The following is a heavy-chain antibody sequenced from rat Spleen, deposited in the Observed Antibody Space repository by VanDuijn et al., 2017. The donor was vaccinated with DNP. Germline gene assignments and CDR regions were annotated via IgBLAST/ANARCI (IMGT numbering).Heavy chain of an antibody. CDR3: ARCPLYYYSGYYFDY. CDR1: GYTLTSYY. J-gene: IGHJ2*01. V-gene: IGHV1-43*01. Sequence: QVQLQQSGAELAKPGSSAKISCKASGYTLTSYYIGWIKQPAGQGLELIGYMNTGGGGTGYNEKFKGKATLTVDKSSSTAFMQLSSLTPDDSAVYYCARCPLYYYSGYYFDYWGQGVMVTVSS. D-gene: IGHD1-1*01. CDR2: MNTGGGGT.